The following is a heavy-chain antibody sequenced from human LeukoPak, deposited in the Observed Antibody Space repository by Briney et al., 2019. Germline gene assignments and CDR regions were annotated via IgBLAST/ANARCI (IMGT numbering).Heavy chain of an antibody. CDR1: GYTFTGYY. D-gene: IGHD3-22*01. CDR3: ARGATYYYDSSGYLTPYYYYYMDV. Sequence: ASVKVSCKASGYTFTGYYMHWVRQAPGQGLEWMGWINPNSGGTNYAQKFQGRVTMTRDTSISTAYMELSRLRSDDTAVYYCARGATYYYDSSGYLTPYYYYYMDVWGKGTTVTVSS. J-gene: IGHJ6*03. V-gene: IGHV1-2*02. CDR2: INPNSGGT.